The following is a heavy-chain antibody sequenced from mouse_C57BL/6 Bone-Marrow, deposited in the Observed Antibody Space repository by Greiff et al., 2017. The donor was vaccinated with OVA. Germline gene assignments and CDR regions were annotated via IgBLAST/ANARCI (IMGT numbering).Heavy chain of an antibody. D-gene: IGHD2-13*01. Sequence: VQLQQSGAELARPGASVKLSCKASGYTFTSYGISWVKQSTGPGLEWIGALYPRSGNPYSNEKFKGKAPLTADNSSSTAYMELRSLTSEDSAVYFCARSVSTYSFDYWGQGTTLTVSS. CDR1: GYTFTSYG. CDR2: LYPRSGNP. CDR3: ARSVSTYSFDY. V-gene: IGHV1-81*01. J-gene: IGHJ2*01.